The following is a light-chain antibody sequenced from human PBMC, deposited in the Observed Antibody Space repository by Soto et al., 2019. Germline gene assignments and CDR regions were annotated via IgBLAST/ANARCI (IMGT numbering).Light chain of an antibody. CDR2: VAS. Sequence: EIVLTQSPGTLSLSPGERATLSCRASQSVSNNYLAWYQQKPGQAPRLLIYVASNRGAAIPDRFSGSGSGTDFTITIRRLEPDDVAVYYCVQYSSSGTFGEGTKVEIK. CDR3: VQYSSSGT. J-gene: IGKJ1*01. V-gene: IGKV3-20*01. CDR1: QSVSNNY.